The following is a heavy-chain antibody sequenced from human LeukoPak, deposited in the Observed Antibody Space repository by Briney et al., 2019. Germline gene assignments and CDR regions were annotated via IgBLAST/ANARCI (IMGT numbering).Heavy chain of an antibody. CDR1: GFTFSTYA. CDR3: VKGNVTAFLDWFDP. J-gene: IGHJ5*02. CDR2: ISAAGGTT. Sequence: PGGSLRLSCAASGFTFSTYAMSWVRQAPGRGLEWVSAISAAGGTTYYADSVKGRFTISRDNSKNTLYLQLNSLRAEDTAIYYCVKGNVTAFLDWFDPWGQGTLVTVSS. V-gene: IGHV3-23*01. D-gene: IGHD2-21*02.